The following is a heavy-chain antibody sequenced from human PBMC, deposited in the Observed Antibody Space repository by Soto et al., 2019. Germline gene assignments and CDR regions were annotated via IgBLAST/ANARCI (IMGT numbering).Heavy chain of an antibody. CDR1: GYTFTGNN. J-gene: IGHJ6*02. Sequence: SVMASCKASGYTFTGNNMDGVRQAPGQGLEGMGWMNRNSGGTNYGQEFEGWVTRSRDTSIGTADMERSMLRSDDTAVDYCAGEGHQLYRIDFWGQGSSVTVSS. CDR2: MNRNSGGT. CDR3: AGEGHQLYRIDF. V-gene: IGHV1-2*04. D-gene: IGHD2-2*01.